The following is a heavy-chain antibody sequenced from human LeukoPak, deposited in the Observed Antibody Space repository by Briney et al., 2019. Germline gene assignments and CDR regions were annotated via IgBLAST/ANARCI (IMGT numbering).Heavy chain of an antibody. V-gene: IGHV1-18*04. CDR2: ISAYNGNT. Sequence: ASVKVSCKASGYTFTSYSISWVRQAPGQGLEWMGWISAYNGNTNYAQKLLGRVTMATDTSTSTAYMELRSLRSDDTAVYYCARVGSGWYFWFDPWGQGTLVTVSS. CDR1: GYTFTSYS. CDR3: ARVGSGWYFWFDP. J-gene: IGHJ5*02. D-gene: IGHD6-19*01.